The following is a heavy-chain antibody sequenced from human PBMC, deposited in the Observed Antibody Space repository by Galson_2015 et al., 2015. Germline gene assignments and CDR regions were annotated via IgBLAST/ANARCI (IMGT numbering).Heavy chain of an antibody. CDR2: IHGGNGNT. D-gene: IGHD3-10*01. CDR3: ARDPAPLQYGSGPYPPDY. J-gene: IGHJ4*02. V-gene: IGHV1-3*01. Sequence: SVKVSCKASGYTFSSSGVHWVRQAPGQRFEWMGWIHGGNGNTKYSQNFQGRVTISRDTSANTAYMELSSLNSQDTAVYFCARDPAPLQYGSGPYPPDYWSQGTLVTVSS. CDR1: GYTFSSSG.